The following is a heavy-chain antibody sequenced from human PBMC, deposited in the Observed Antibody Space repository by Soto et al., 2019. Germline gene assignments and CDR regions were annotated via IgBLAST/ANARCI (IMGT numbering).Heavy chain of an antibody. CDR3: AHSSLGSGSPHGWFDP. D-gene: IGHD3-10*01. CDR2: IYWDDDK. V-gene: IGHV2-5*02. CDR1: GFSLSTSGVG. Sequence: QITLKESGPTLVKPTQTLTLTCTFSGFSLSTSGVGVGWIRQPPGKALEWLALIYWDDDKRYSPSLKSRLTITKDPSKNQVVLTMTHMDPVDTDTYYCAHSSLGSGSPHGWFDPWGQGTLVTVSS. J-gene: IGHJ5*02.